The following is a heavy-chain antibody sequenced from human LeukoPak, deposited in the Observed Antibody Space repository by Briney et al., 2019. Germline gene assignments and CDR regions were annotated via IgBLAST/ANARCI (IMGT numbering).Heavy chain of an antibody. D-gene: IGHD6-6*01. J-gene: IGHJ4*02. Sequence: GASVKVSCKASGYTFTGYYMHWVRQAPGRGLEWMGWINPNSGGTNYAQKFQGRVTMTRDTSISTAYMELSRLRSDDTAVYYCARDRIAARPNRIFDYWGQGTLVTVSS. CDR2: INPNSGGT. CDR3: ARDRIAARPNRIFDY. CDR1: GYTFTGYY. V-gene: IGHV1-2*02.